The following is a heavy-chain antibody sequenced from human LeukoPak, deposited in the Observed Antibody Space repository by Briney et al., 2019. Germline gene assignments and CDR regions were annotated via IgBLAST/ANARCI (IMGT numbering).Heavy chain of an antibody. V-gene: IGHV3-30*02. Sequence: GGSLRLSCAASGFTFSTYGMHWVRQAPGKGLEWVAFIQFDGSNEYNADPVKGRFTISRDNSKNTMYLQMNGLRAEDTAVYYCAKDFWTVTTGFYWGHGTLVHVSS. D-gene: IGHD4-17*01. CDR3: AKDFWTVTTGFY. CDR1: GFTFSTYG. CDR2: IQFDGSNE. J-gene: IGHJ4*01.